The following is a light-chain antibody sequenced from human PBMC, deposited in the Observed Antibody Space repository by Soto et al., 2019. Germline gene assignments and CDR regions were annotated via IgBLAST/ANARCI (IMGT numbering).Light chain of an antibody. V-gene: IGKV3-15*01. CDR3: QQYNNWPPLT. Sequence: EVVLTQSPGTLSLSPGERATLSCRAIQTVTTSQLTWFQQKPGQAPRPLIYAASIRATGIPARFSGSGSGTEFTLTISSLQSEDFAVYYCQQYNNWPPLTFGGGTKVDI. CDR1: QTVTTS. J-gene: IGKJ4*01. CDR2: AAS.